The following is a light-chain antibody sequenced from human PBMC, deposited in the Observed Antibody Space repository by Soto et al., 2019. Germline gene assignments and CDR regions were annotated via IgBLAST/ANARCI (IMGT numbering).Light chain of an antibody. J-gene: IGLJ1*01. Sequence: QSALTQPASVSGSPGQSITISCTGTSSDVGGYNYVSWYQQHPGKAPKLMIYEVSNRPSGVSNRFFGSKSGNTASLTISGLQAEDEADYYCSSYTSSSTLLFGTGTKLTVL. CDR1: SSDVGGYNY. CDR3: SSYTSSSTLL. CDR2: EVS. V-gene: IGLV2-14*01.